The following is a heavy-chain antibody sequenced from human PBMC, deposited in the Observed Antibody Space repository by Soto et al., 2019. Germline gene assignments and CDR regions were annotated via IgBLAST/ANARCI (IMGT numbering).Heavy chain of an antibody. CDR2: LDYSGTA. V-gene: IGHV4-39*01. D-gene: IGHD2-15*01. J-gene: IGHJ5*02. CDR3: ARTCSGGSCYHFDP. Sequence: SETLSLTCSVSGGSVSSTSYNWGWIRQPPGKGLEWIGTLDYSGTAHYNPSLKSRINISADPSKNQVSLTLTSVTAADTAVYYCARTCSGGSCYHFDPWGQGTLVTVSS. CDR1: GGSVSSTSYN.